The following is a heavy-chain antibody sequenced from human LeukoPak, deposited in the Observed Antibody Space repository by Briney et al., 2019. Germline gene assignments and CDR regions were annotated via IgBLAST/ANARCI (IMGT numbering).Heavy chain of an antibody. V-gene: IGHV1-18*01. D-gene: IGHD5-12*01. CDR3: ARDLRAFVATKGFDY. CDR1: GYTFTSYG. Sequence: ASVKVSCKASGYTFTSYGISWVRQAPGQGLEWMGWNSAYNGNTNYAQKLQGRVTMTTDTSTSTAYMELRSLRSDDTAVYYCARDLRAFVATKGFDYWGQGTLVTVSS. J-gene: IGHJ4*02. CDR2: NSAYNGNT.